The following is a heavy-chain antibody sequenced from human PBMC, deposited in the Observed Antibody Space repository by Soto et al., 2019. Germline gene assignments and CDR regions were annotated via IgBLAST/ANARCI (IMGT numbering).Heavy chain of an antibody. V-gene: IGHV3-33*01. Sequence: PGGSLRLSCAASGFTFSGYGMHWVRQAPGKGLEWVAVIWYDGSNKYYADSVKGRFTISRDNSKNTLYLQMNSLRAEDTAVYYCAREAYDSSGYYLDYWGQGTLVTVSS. D-gene: IGHD3-22*01. CDR3: AREAYDSSGYYLDY. J-gene: IGHJ4*02. CDR2: IWYDGSNK. CDR1: GFTFSGYG.